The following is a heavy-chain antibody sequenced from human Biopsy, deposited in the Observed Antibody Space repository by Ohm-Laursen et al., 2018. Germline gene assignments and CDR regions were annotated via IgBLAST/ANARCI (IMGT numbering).Heavy chain of an antibody. D-gene: IGHD3-9*01. CDR3: ARVPAYPSIDGYYGLDL. CDR1: GYTFAGYY. CDR2: INPNSGNA. V-gene: IGHV1-2*02. Sequence: ASVKVSCNAYGYTFAGYYLHWVRLAPGHGLEWLGWINPNSGNANYAQSFQGRLTVTRDTSISTAYMELTSLTFDDTAIYYCARVPAYPSIDGYYGLDLWGQGTTVIVSS. J-gene: IGHJ6*02.